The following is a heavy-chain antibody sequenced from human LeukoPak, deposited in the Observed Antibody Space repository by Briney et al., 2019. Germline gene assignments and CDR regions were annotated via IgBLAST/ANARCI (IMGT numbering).Heavy chain of an antibody. CDR2: IYPGDSDT. Sequence: GESLKISCMGSGYSFTSYWIDWVRQMPGKGLEWWGIIYPGDSDTKYSPSFQGQVTISADKSISTAYLQCSSLKASDSAMYYCARWSLVYSNYAGYFGSWGQGTLVTVSS. V-gene: IGHV5-51*01. CDR3: ARWSLVYSNYAGYFGS. CDR1: GYSFTSYW. J-gene: IGHJ4*02. D-gene: IGHD4-11*01.